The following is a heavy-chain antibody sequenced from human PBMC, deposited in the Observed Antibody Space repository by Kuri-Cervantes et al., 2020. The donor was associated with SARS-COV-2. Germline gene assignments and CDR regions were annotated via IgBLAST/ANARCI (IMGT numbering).Heavy chain of an antibody. J-gene: IGHJ4*02. Sequence: SETLSLTCTVSGGSISSYYWSWIRQPPGKGLEWIGYIYYSGSTNYNPSLKSRVTISVDTSKNQFSLKLSSVTAAGTAVYYCATDRGAGDADSWGQGTLVTVSS. CDR1: GGSISSYY. CDR3: ATDRGAGDADS. CDR2: IYYSGST. V-gene: IGHV4-59*01. D-gene: IGHD3-10*01.